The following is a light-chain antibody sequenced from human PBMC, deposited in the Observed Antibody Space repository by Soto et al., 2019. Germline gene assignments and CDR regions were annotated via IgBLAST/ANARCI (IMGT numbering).Light chain of an antibody. J-gene: IGKJ5*01. CDR3: QQHGSSPIT. CDR2: GAS. CDR1: QTVTRNY. Sequence: EIVLTQSPGTLSLSPGERATLSCRASQTVTRNYLAWHQQKPGQTPRLLVYGASSRATGIPDRFSGSGSGTDFTLTISRLEPEDFAVYYCQQHGSSPITFGQGTRLESK. V-gene: IGKV3-20*01.